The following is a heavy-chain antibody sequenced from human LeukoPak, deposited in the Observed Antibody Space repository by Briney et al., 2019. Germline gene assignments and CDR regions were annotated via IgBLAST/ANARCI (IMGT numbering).Heavy chain of an antibody. J-gene: IGHJ4*02. CDR3: ARGRVTRGGFDY. D-gene: IGHD2-21*02. Sequence: PSETLSLTCAVYGGSFSGYYWSWIRQPPGKGLEWIGEINHSGSTSYNPSLKSRVTISVDTSKNQFSLKLSSVTAADTAVYYCARGRVTRGGFDYWGQGTLVTVSS. CDR2: INHSGST. V-gene: IGHV4-34*01. CDR1: GGSFSGYY.